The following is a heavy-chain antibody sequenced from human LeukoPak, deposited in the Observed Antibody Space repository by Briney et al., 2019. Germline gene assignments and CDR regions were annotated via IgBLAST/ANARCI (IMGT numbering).Heavy chain of an antibody. D-gene: IGHD2-8*01. CDR1: GGTFSSYA. Sequence: SVRVSCKASGGTFSSYAISWVRQAPGQGLEWMGGIIPIFGTANYAQKFQGRVTITADESTSTAYMELSSQRSENTAVYYCARAAGFPWYWFDPWGQGSLVTVSS. J-gene: IGHJ5*02. V-gene: IGHV1-69*13. CDR2: IIPIFGTA. CDR3: ARAAGFPWYWFDP.